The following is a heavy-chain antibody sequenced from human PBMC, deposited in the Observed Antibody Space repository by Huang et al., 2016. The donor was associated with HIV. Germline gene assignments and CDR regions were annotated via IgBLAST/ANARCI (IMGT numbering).Heavy chain of an antibody. CDR1: GFSLRSYT. CDR2: IRSSGSSI. Sequence: EVQLVQSGGGLVKPGASLRLSCAASGFSLRSYTLTWVRQTPSKGREWVSSIRSSGSSIYYGDSGRGKGRLTGSRDNAKNSLYLQINSLSAEDTAVYYCATRGWTSGLDGYFFDYWGQGALVIVSS. CDR3: ATRGWTSGLDGYFFDY. V-gene: IGHV3-21*02. J-gene: IGHJ4*02. D-gene: IGHD3-16*01.